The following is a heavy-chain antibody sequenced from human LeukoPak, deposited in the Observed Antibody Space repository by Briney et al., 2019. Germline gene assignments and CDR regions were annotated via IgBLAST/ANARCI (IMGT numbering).Heavy chain of an antibody. D-gene: IGHD3-3*01. J-gene: IGHJ5*02. CDR2: INHSGST. Sequence: PSETLSLTCAVYGGSFSGYYWSWIRQPPGKGLEWIGEINHSGSTNYNPSLKSRVTISVDTSKNQFSLKLSSVTAADTAVYYCARTGTYYDFWSGYYKGKGVNWFDPWGQGTLVTVSS. CDR3: ARTGTYYDFWSGYYKGKGVNWFDP. CDR1: GGSFSGYY. V-gene: IGHV4-34*01.